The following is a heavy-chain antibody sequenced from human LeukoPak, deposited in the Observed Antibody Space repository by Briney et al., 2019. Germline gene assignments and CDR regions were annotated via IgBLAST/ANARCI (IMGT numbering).Heavy chain of an antibody. J-gene: IGHJ4*02. V-gene: IGHV3-23*01. Sequence: GGSLRLSCAASGFTFSSYAMSWVRQAPGKGLKWVSAISGSGGSTYYADSVKGRFTISRDNSKNTLYLQMNSLRAEDTAVYYCAKDPRSSDYHYFDYWGQGTLVTVSS. CDR1: GFTFSSYA. D-gene: IGHD4-17*01. CDR3: AKDPRSSDYHYFDY. CDR2: ISGSGGST.